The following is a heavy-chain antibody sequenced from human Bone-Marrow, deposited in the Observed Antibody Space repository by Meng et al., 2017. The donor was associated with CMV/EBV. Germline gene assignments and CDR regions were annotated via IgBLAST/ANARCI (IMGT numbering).Heavy chain of an antibody. CDR3: ARESRWESQLLYAVWGMDV. CDR1: GFTFSSYS. J-gene: IGHJ6*01. Sequence: GGSLRLSCAASGFTFSSYSMNWVRQAPGKGLEWVSSISSSSSYIYYADSVKGRFTISRDNAKNSLYLQMNSLRAEDTAVYYCARESRWESQLLYAVWGMDVWGQGTTVTGSS. D-gene: IGHD2-2*02. V-gene: IGHV3-21*01. CDR2: ISSSSSYI.